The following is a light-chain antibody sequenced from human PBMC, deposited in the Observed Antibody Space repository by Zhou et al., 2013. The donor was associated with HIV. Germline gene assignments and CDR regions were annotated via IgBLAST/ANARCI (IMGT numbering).Light chain of an antibody. CDR3: QQYNDWPT. Sequence: EIVLTQSPATLSLSPGERATLSCRASQSVSSYLAWYQHKPGQAPRLLIYDASNRATGIPARFSASGSGTDFTLTISSLEPEDFAIYYCQQYNDWPTFGQGTKLEIK. J-gene: IGKJ2*01. V-gene: IGKV3-11*01. CDR1: QSVSSY. CDR2: DAS.